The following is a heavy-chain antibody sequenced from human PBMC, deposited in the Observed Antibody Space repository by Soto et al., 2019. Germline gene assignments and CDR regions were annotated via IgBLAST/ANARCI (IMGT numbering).Heavy chain of an antibody. D-gene: IGHD2-15*01. CDR3: ARDVAGYCSGGSCSVDP. CDR1: GGTFSSYA. J-gene: IGHJ5*02. V-gene: IGHV1-69*13. CDR2: IIPIFGTA. Sequence: ASVKVSCKASGGTFSSYAISWVRQAPGQGLEWMGGIIPIFGTANYAQKFQGRVTITADESTSTAYMELSSLRSEDTAVYYCARDVAGYCSGGSCSVDPWGQGTLVTVSS.